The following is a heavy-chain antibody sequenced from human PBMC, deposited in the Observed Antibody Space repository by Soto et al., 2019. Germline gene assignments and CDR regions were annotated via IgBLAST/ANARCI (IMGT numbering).Heavy chain of an antibody. Sequence: PGGSLRLSCAASGFTFSSYSMHWVRQAPGKGLEWVALISHDGRNKYHTDSVKGRFTISRDNSKNTLDLQMNSLRTEDTAVYYYARDARTTVTTRGVWYFDLWGRGSQVTVSS. J-gene: IGHJ2*01. V-gene: IGHV3-30*04. CDR1: GFTFSSYS. CDR3: ARDARTTVTTRGVWYFDL. D-gene: IGHD4-17*01. CDR2: ISHDGRNK.